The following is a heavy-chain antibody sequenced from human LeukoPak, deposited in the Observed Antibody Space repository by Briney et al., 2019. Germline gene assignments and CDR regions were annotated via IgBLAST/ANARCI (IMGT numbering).Heavy chain of an antibody. D-gene: IGHD3-16*02. J-gene: IGHJ4*02. V-gene: IGHV4-34*01. CDR2: INHSGST. CDR1: GGSFSGYY. CDR3: ARGHSLFDY. Sequence: SETLSLTCAVYGGSFSGYYWSWIRQPPGKGLEWIGEINHSGSTNYNPSLKNRVTISVDTSKNQFSLKLSSVTAADTAVYYCARGHSLFDYWGQGTLVTVSS.